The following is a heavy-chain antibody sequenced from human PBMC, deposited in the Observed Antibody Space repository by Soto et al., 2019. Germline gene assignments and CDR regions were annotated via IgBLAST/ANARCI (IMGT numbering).Heavy chain of an antibody. CDR2: KSFVGNNE. CDR1: GFTFSSYS. V-gene: IGHV3-30-3*01. CDR3: AREVPTGDLDY. Sequence: GGSLRLSCAASGFTFSSYSMHWVRQAPGKGLEWVAVKSFVGNNEYHADSVQGRFTISRDNSKRSLYLQMDSLTTDDTAFYYCAREVPTGDLDYWGQGALVTVSS. D-gene: IGHD1-1*01. J-gene: IGHJ4*02.